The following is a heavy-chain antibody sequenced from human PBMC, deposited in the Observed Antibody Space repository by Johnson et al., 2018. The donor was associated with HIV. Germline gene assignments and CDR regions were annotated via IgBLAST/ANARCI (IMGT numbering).Heavy chain of an antibody. Sequence: QLVESGGVVVQPGGSLTLSCAASGFTFDDHAMHWARQAPGKGLEWVSLISWDGGSTYYGDSVKGRFTVSRDNSKNSLYLQLNSLRTEDTALYCCAKGGDTTGYDSFDIWGQGTMVTVSS. CDR2: ISWDGGST. CDR3: AKGGDTTGYDSFDI. D-gene: IGHD1-26*01. J-gene: IGHJ3*02. CDR1: GFTFDDHA. V-gene: IGHV3-43D*03.